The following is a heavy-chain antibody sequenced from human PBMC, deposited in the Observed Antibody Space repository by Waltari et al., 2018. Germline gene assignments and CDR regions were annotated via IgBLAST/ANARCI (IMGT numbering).Heavy chain of an antibody. V-gene: IGHV4-38-2*02. CDR2: IYHSGST. CDR3: ARDTPAPRITGATSVDY. J-gene: IGHJ4*02. Sequence: QVQLQESGPGLVKPSETLSLTCAVSGYSISSGYYWGWIRQPPGKGLAWMGSIYHSGSTLYNPSLRSRVTISVDTSKNQFSLELSSVTAADTAVYYCARDTPAPRITGATSVDYWGQGTLVTVSS. CDR1: GYSISSGYY. D-gene: IGHD1-20*01.